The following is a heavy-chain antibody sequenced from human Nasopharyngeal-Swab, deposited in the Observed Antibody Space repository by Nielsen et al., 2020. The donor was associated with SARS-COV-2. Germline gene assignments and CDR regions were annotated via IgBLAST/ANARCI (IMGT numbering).Heavy chain of an antibody. J-gene: IGHJ6*02. V-gene: IGHV3-53*01. D-gene: IGHD3-10*01. CDR3: ASPYQGVIDYYGMDV. CDR1: GFTVSSNY. Sequence: GGSLRLSCAASGFTVSSNYMSWVRQAPGKGLEWVSVIYSGGSTYYADSVKGRFTISRDNSKNTLYLQMNSLRAEDTAVYYCASPYQGVIDYYGMDVWGQGTTVTVSS. CDR2: IYSGGST.